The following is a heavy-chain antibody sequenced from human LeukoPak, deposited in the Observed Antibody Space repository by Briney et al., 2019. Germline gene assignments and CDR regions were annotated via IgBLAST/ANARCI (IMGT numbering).Heavy chain of an antibody. D-gene: IGHD2-15*01. CDR1: GGTFSSYA. Sequence: SVKVSCKASGGTFSSYAISWVRQAPGQGLEWMGGIIPIFGTANYAQKFQGRVTITADKSTSTAYMELSSLRSEDTAVYYCASMRLDCSGGSCYVDYYYYGMDVWAKGPRSPSPQ. V-gene: IGHV1-69*06. CDR3: ASMRLDCSGGSCYVDYYYYGMDV. CDR2: IIPIFGTA. J-gene: IGHJ6*04.